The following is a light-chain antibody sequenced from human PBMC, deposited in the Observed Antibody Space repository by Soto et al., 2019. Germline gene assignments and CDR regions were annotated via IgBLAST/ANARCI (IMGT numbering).Light chain of an antibody. J-gene: IGKJ2*01. CDR2: GAS. CDR1: QSVSSSY. V-gene: IGKV3-20*01. CDR3: QQYGNSPRP. Sequence: EIVLTQSPGTLSLSPGERATLSCRASQSVSSSYLVWYQQKPGQAPRLLIYGASSRATGIPDRFSGSGSGADLTLTITSLEAEDFAVYYCQQYGNSPRPFGQGTKLEIK.